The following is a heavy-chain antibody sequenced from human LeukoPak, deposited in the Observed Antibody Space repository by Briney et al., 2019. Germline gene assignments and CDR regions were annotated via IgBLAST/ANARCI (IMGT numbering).Heavy chain of an antibody. D-gene: IGHD2-15*01. CDR1: GFTVSSNY. V-gene: IGHV3-66*01. Sequence: GGSLRLSCAASGFTVSSNYMSWVRQAPGKGLEWVSVIYSGGSTYYADSVKGRFTISRDNSKNTLYLQMNSLRAEDTAVYYCAGYCCGGSCYRAHWGQGTLVTVSS. CDR2: IYSGGST. CDR3: AGYCCGGSCYRAH. J-gene: IGHJ4*02.